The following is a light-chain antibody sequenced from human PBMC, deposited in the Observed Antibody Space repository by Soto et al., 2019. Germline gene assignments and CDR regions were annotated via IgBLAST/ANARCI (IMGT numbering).Light chain of an antibody. Sequence: DIQMTQSPSTLSASVGDRVTITCRASQSISSWLAWYQQKPGTAPKLLIYKASTLESGVPSRFSGSRSGTEFTLTVSSLQPDDFAAYYCQQYNDRSPYTFGQGTKLEIK. CDR2: KAS. J-gene: IGKJ2*01. V-gene: IGKV1-5*03. CDR3: QQYNDRSPYT. CDR1: QSISSW.